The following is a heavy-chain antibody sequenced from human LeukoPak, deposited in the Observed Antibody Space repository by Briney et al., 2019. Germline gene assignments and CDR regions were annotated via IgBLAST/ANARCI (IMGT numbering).Heavy chain of an antibody. CDR2: TNWNGGST. CDR3: AGARWDRRVAFDT. D-gene: IGHD4/OR15-4a*01. V-gene: IGHV3-20*04. J-gene: IGHJ3*02. Sequence: GGSLRLSCAASGFTFDDYGMSWVRQAPGKGREGGSGTNWNGGSTVYADSVKGRFTISRDNAKNSLYLQMNSLRAEATALYSCAGARWDRRVAFDTSGERKMVTVSS. CDR1: GFTFDDYG.